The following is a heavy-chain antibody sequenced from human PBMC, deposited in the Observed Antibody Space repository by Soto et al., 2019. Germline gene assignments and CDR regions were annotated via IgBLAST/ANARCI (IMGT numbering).Heavy chain of an antibody. J-gene: IGHJ4*02. V-gene: IGHV3-74*01. CDR3: VKVLARGVGVPRFYFDS. CDR1: GFTFSNSW. D-gene: IGHD2-2*01. CDR2: INADGTST. Sequence: GGSLRLSCAASGFTFSNSWMHWVRQVSGKGLEWVSRINADGTSTSYADSVKGRFTISRDNAKNTLYLHVNSLRAEDTAVYYCVKVLARGVGVPRFYFDSWGQGTLVTVSS.